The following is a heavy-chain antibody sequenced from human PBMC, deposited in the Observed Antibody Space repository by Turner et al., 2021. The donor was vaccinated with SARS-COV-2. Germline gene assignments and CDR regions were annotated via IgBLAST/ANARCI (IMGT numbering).Heavy chain of an antibody. CDR2: IIPIFGTA. J-gene: IGHJ4*02. CDR3: AKKTTDCSGGTCHEYFEY. Sequence: QVQLVQSGAEVKKPGSSVKVSCKASGGTFSSYAITWVRQAPGQGLEWMAGIIPIFGTANYAQKFQGRVTITADESTSTAYMELSSLRSEDTAVYYCAKKTTDCSGGTCHEYFEYWGQGTLVTFSS. CDR1: GGTFSSYA. D-gene: IGHD2-15*01. V-gene: IGHV1-69*01.